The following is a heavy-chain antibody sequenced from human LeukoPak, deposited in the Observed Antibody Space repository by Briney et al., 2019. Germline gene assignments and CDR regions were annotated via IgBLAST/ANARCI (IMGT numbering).Heavy chain of an antibody. CDR1: GFTFNTYG. J-gene: IGHJ5*02. CDR2: ISYDGSNR. Sequence: GGSLRLSCAASGFTFNTYGIHWVRQAPGKGLEWVALISYDGSNRYYADSVKGRFTISRDNSKNTVYLQMNSLRGEDTAVYYCAKDRVYSSPTAPSWGQGTLVTVSS. CDR3: AKDRVYSSPTAPS. V-gene: IGHV3-30*18. D-gene: IGHD6-13*01.